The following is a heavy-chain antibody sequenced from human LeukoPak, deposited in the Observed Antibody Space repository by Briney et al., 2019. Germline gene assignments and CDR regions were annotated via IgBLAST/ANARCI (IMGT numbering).Heavy chain of an antibody. J-gene: IGHJ6*03. Sequence: GASVKVSCKASGGTFSSYTISWVRQAPGQGLEWMGGIIPILGTANYAQKFQGRVTITTDESTSTAYMELSSLRSEDTAVYYCARGISSGPYYYYYMDVWGKGTTVTVSS. V-gene: IGHV1-69*16. CDR1: GGTFSSYT. CDR2: IIPILGTA. D-gene: IGHD6-19*01. CDR3: ARGISSGPYYYYYMDV.